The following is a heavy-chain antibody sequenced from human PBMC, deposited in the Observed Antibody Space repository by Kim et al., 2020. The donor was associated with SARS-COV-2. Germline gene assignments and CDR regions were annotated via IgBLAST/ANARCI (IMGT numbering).Heavy chain of an antibody. D-gene: IGHD4-17*01. CDR2: IYHSGST. CDR1: GYSISSGYY. CDR3: AREGSMTTVTTAGMDV. V-gene: IGHV4-38-2*02. J-gene: IGHJ6*01. Sequence: SETLSLTCTVSGYSISSGYYWGWIRQPPGKGLEWIGSIYHSGSTYYNPSLKSRVTISVDTSKNQFSLKLSSVTAADTAVYYCAREGSMTTVTTAGMDVWG.